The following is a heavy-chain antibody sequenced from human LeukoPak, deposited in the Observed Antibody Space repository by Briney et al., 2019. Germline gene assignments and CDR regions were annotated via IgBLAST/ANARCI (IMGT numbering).Heavy chain of an antibody. D-gene: IGHD6-13*01. CDR2: ISYDGSNK. CDR1: RFTFSSYG. V-gene: IGHV3-30*18. Sequence: GGSLRLSCAASRFTFSSYGMHWVRQAPGKGLEWVAVISYDGSNKYYADSVKGRFTISRDNSKNTLYLQMNSLRAEDTAVYYCAKDSGGSSWTQPYYYYYYMDVWGKGTTVTVSS. J-gene: IGHJ6*03. CDR3: AKDSGGSSWTQPYYYYYYMDV.